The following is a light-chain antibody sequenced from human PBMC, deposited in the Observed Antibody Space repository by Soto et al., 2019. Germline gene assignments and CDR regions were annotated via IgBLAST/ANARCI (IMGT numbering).Light chain of an antibody. CDR2: RNN. CDR3: AAWDDSRNGPV. Sequence: QSVLTQPPSASGTPGQRVTISCSESSSNIGRNTVSWYQQLPGTAPKLLIYRNNQRPSGVPDRFSGSKSGTSASLAISGLQSEDEADYYCAAWDDSRNGPVFGTGTKLTVL. V-gene: IGLV1-44*01. J-gene: IGLJ1*01. CDR1: SSNIGRNT.